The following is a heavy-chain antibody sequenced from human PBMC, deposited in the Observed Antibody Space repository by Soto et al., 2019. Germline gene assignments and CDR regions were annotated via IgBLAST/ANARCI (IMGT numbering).Heavy chain of an antibody. Sequence: ASVKVSCKASGYTFTSYVMHWVRQAPGQRLEWMGWINAGNGNTKYSQKFQGRVTITRDTSVSTAYMELSRLRSDDTAVYYCAREGIVVVPAATLDYGMDVWGQGTTVTVSS. V-gene: IGHV1-3*01. CDR3: AREGIVVVPAATLDYGMDV. CDR2: INAGNGNT. CDR1: GYTFTSYV. J-gene: IGHJ6*02. D-gene: IGHD2-2*01.